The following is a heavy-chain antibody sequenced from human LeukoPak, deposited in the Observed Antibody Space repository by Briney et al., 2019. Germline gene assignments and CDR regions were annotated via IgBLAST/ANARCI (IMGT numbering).Heavy chain of an antibody. CDR2: IWYDGSNK. CDR1: GFTFTDVW. Sequence: GGSLRLSCAASGFTFTDVWMTWVRQAPGKGLEWVAVIWYDGSNKYYADSVKGRFTISRDNSKNTLYLQMNSLRAEDTAVYYCARERDYDSNGYYVFGYWGQGTLVTVSS. J-gene: IGHJ4*02. CDR3: ARERDYDSNGYYVFGY. D-gene: IGHD3-22*01. V-gene: IGHV3-33*08.